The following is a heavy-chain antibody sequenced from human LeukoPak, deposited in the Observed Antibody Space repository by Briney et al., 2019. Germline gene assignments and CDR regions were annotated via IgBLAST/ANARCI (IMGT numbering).Heavy chain of an antibody. CDR2: INAYNGST. V-gene: IGHV1-18*01. Sequence: ASVKVSCKASGYTFTSYGISWVRQAPGQGLEWMGWINAYNGSTNYAQKLQGRVTMTTDTSTSTAYMELRSLRSDDTAVYYCARKEGDDDSSGYYPDYSFDYWGEGTLVTVSS. D-gene: IGHD3-22*01. CDR1: GYTFTSYG. CDR3: ARKEGDDDSSGYYPDYSFDY. J-gene: IGHJ4*02.